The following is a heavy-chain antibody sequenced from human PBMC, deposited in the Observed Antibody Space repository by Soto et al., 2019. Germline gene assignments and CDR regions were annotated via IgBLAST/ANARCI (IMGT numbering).Heavy chain of an antibody. CDR1: GFTFSDHY. V-gene: IGHV3-72*01. CDR2: TRNKANSYTT. D-gene: IGHD6-19*01. J-gene: IGHJ6*03. Sequence: QPGGSLRLSCAASGFTFSDHYMDWVRQAPGKGLEWVGRTRNKANSYTTEYAASVKGRFTISRDDSKNSLYLQMNSLKTEDTAVYYCASLSSGWYWGYYYMDVWGKGTTVTVSS. CDR3: ASLSSGWYWGYYYMDV.